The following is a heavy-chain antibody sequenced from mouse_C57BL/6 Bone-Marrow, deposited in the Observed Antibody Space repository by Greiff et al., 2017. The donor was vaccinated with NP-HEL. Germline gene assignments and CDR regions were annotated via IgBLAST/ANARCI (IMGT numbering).Heavy chain of an antibody. V-gene: IGHV14-1*01. Sequence: VQLQQSGAELVRPGASVKLSCTASGFNIKVYYMHWVKQRPEQGLEWIGRIDPEDGDTENAPKLQGKATMTADTSSNTASLQLSSLTSEDTAVYYCTTQLRLRWDYWGQGTTLTVSS. D-gene: IGHD3-2*02. CDR2: IDPEDGDT. J-gene: IGHJ2*01. CDR3: TTQLRLRWDY. CDR1: GFNIKVYY.